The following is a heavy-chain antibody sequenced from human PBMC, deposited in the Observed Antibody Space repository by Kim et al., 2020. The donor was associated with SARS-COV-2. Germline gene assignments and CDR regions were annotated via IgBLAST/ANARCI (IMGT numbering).Heavy chain of an antibody. CDR1: GFTFSSFG. V-gene: IGHV3-23*01. CDR2: VSGSGTGT. D-gene: IGHD6-6*01. CDR3: AKDLAARRNADF. J-gene: IGHJ4*02. Sequence: GGSLRLSCAASGFTFSSFGISWVRQAPGKGLEWVSGVSGSGTGTYYADSVKGRFTISRDNSKNTVDLQMNSLRNEDTAVYYCAKDLAARRNADFRGQGTLVTVSS.